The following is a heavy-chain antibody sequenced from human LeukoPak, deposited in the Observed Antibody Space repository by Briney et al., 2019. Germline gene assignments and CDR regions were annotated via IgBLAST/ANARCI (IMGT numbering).Heavy chain of an antibody. CDR3: ARDDYGDLYDAFDI. J-gene: IGHJ3*02. CDR1: GYSISSGYY. D-gene: IGHD4-17*01. V-gene: IGHV4-38-2*02. Sequence: PSETVSLTCTVSGYSISSGYYWGWIRQPPGKGLEWIGSIYHSGSTYYNPSLKSRVTISVDTSKNQFSLKLSSVTAADTAVYYCARDDYGDLYDAFDIWGQGTMVTVSS. CDR2: IYHSGST.